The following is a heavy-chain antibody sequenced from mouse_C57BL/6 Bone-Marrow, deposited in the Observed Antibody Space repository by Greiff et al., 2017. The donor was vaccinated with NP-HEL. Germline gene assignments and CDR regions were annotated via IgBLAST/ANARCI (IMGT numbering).Heavy chain of an antibody. CDR1: GYTFTSYW. CDR3: ARSAHSNRRLDY. V-gene: IGHV1-69*01. D-gene: IGHD2-5*01. J-gene: IGHJ2*01. Sequence: QVQLQQSGAELVMPGASVKLSCKASGYTFTSYWMHWVKQRPGQGLEWIGEIDPSDSYTNYNQKFKGKSTLTVDKSSSTAYMQLSSLTSEDSAVYYCARSAHSNRRLDYWGQGTTLTVSS. CDR2: IDPSDSYT.